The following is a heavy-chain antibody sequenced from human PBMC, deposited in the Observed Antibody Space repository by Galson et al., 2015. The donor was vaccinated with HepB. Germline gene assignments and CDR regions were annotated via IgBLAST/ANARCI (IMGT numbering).Heavy chain of an antibody. CDR2: ISGSGSST. CDR1: GFTVSNSA. D-gene: IGHD3-10*01. CDR3: AKDRSRDYYGSGSYYSLYSYGMDV. J-gene: IGHJ6*02. V-gene: IGHV3-23*01. Sequence: SLRLSCAASGFTVSNSAMSWVRQAPGKGLEWVAGISGSGSSTYYADSVKGRFTISRDNSKRTLYLQMNSLRGEDTAVYYCAKDRSRDYYGSGSYYSLYSYGMDVWGQGTTVTVSS.